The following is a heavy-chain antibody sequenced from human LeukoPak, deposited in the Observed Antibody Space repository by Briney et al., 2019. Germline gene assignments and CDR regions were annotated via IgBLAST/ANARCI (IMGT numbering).Heavy chain of an antibody. V-gene: IGHV1-46*01. CDR2: INPSGGST. CDR1: GYTFTSYY. Sequence: ASVKVSCKASGYTFTSYYMHWVRQVPGQGLEWMGIINPSGGSTSYAQKFQGRVTMTRDTSTSTVYMELSSLRSEDTAVYYCARDYDFWSGYYDGPNWFDPWGQGTLVTVSS. D-gene: IGHD3-3*01. CDR3: ARDYDFWSGYYDGPNWFDP. J-gene: IGHJ5*02.